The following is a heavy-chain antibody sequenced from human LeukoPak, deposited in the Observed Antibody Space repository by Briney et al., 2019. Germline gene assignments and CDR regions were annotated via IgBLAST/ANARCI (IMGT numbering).Heavy chain of an antibody. Sequence: SEALSLTCPVCVGSISSISYDWGWIRQPPGKGLEWIGSIYYSGSTYYNPSLKSRVTISVDTSKNQFSLHLSSVTAADTAVYYCARHRETYYYDSSGYYYGFGAFDIWGQGTMVTVSS. V-gene: IGHV4-39*01. J-gene: IGHJ3*02. CDR1: VGSISSISYD. D-gene: IGHD3-22*01. CDR2: IYYSGST. CDR3: ARHRETYYYDSSGYYYGFGAFDI.